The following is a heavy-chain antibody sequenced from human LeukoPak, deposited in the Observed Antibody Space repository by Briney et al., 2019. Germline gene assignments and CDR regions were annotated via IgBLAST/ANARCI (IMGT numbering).Heavy chain of an antibody. CDR1: GFTVGSNY. D-gene: IGHD2-15*01. V-gene: IGHV3-53*01. J-gene: IGHJ4*02. CDR2: IYTGGST. Sequence: PGGSLRLSCAASGFTVGSNYMSWVRQAPGKGLEWVSVIYTGGSTYYADSVKGRFTISRDNSKNTLYLQMNSLRAEDTAVYYCAKSRAIVVVVAATPLDYWGQGTLVTVSS. CDR3: AKSRAIVVVVAATPLDY.